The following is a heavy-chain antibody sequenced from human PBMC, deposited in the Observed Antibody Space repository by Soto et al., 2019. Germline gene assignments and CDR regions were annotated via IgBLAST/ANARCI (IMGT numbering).Heavy chain of an antibody. J-gene: IGHJ4*02. CDR2: INAGNGNT. V-gene: IGHV1-3*01. CDR1: GYTFTSYA. CDR3: ASALGVNYYFDY. D-gene: IGHD1-20*01. Sequence: ASVKVSCKASGYTFTSYAMHWVRQAPGQRLEWMGWINAGNGNTKYSQKFQGRVTITRDTSASTAYMELSSLRSEDTAVYYCASALGVNYYFDYWGQGTLVTVSS.